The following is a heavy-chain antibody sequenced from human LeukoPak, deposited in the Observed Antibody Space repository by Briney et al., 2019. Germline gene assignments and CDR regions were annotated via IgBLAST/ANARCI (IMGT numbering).Heavy chain of an antibody. Sequence: GGSLRLSCAASGFTFSSYSMNWVRQAPGKGLEWVSSISSSSSYIYYADSVKGRFTISRGNAKNSLYLQMNSLRAEDTAVYYCARDSRHGYNTKAHYWGQGTLVTVSS. CDR1: GFTFSSYS. CDR2: ISSSSSYI. V-gene: IGHV3-21*01. D-gene: IGHD5-24*01. J-gene: IGHJ4*02. CDR3: ARDSRHGYNTKAHY.